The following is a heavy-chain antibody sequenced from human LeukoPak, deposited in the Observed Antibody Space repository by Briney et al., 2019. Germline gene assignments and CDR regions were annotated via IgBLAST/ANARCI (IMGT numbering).Heavy chain of an antibody. V-gene: IGHV4-34*01. CDR3: ARGDDQNGVPYFDY. J-gene: IGHJ4*02. D-gene: IGHD2-8*01. CDR2: INHSGST. CDR1: GGSFSGYY. Sequence: PLETLSLTCAVYGGSFSGYYWSWIRQPPGKGLEWIGEINHSGSTNYNPSLKSRVTISADTSKNQFSLKLSSVTAADTAVYYCARGDDQNGVPYFDYWGQGTLVTVSS.